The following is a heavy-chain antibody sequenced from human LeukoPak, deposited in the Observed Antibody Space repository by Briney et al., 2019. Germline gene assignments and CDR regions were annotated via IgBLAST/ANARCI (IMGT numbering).Heavy chain of an antibody. CDR3: ASHLSRFATRMSGYYYGMDV. Sequence: ASVKVSCTASGYTFTSYDINWVRQAPGQGLEWMGWMNPNSGNTGYAQKFQGRVTMTRNTSISTAYMELSSLRSEDTAVYYCASHLSRFATRMSGYYYGMDVWGQGTTVTVSS. V-gene: IGHV1-8*01. CDR1: GYTFTSYD. CDR2: MNPNSGNT. J-gene: IGHJ6*02. D-gene: IGHD3-10*01.